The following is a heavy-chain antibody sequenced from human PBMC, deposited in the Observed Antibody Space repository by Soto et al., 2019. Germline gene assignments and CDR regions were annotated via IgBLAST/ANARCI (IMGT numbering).Heavy chain of an antibody. CDR2: IYYSGRT. D-gene: IGHD2-21*02. J-gene: IGHJ4*02. CDR3: ARQRTKVVTQAYFDN. Sequence: SETLSLTCIVSGESISSSSYYWGWIRQPPGKGLEWIGSIYYSGRTYYNPSFKSRVTISIDTSKNQFSLKLSSVTATDTAVYYCARQRTKVVTQAYFDNWGQGALVTVSS. CDR1: GESISSSSYY. V-gene: IGHV4-39*01.